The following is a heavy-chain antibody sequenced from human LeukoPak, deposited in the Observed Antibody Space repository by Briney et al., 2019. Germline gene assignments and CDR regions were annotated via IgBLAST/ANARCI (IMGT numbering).Heavy chain of an antibody. J-gene: IGHJ6*02. CDR2: IYSGGST. D-gene: IGHD6-19*01. V-gene: IGHV3-53*01. CDR3: ARGIVAGWLDYYYGMDV. Sequence: PGGSLRLSCAASGFTVSSNYMSWVRQAPGKGLEWVSVIYSGGSTYYADSVKGRFTISRDNSKNTLYLQMNSLRAEDTAVYYCARGIVAGWLDYYYGMDVWGQGTTVTVSS. CDR1: GFTVSSNY.